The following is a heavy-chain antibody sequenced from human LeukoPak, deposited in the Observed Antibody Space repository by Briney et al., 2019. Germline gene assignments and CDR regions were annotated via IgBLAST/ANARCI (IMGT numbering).Heavy chain of an antibody. CDR1: GYTFTGYY. D-gene: IGHD3-9*01. V-gene: IGHV1-2*02. Sequence: ASVKVSCKASGYTFTGYYMHWVRRAPGQGLEWMGWINPNSGGTNYAQKFQGRVTMTRDTSISTAYMELSRLRSDDTAVYYCARESKPYYDILTGSWRFDPWGQGTLVTVSS. CDR2: INPNSGGT. CDR3: ARESKPYYDILTGSWRFDP. J-gene: IGHJ5*02.